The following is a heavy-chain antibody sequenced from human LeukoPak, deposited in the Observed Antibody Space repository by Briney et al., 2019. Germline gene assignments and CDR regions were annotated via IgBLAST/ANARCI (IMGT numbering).Heavy chain of an antibody. V-gene: IGHV4-4*07. J-gene: IGHJ4*02. D-gene: IGHD5-12*01. CDR1: GGSISSNS. CDR2: IYTSGST. CDR3: AGDSGYEDFDY. Sequence: PETLSLTCAVSGGSISSNSWSRIRQPAGKGRECIGRIYTSGSTNYNPSLKSRVTMPVDTTKNQFSLKLSSVTAEATALHFSAGDSGYEDFDYGGQGTLVTVSS.